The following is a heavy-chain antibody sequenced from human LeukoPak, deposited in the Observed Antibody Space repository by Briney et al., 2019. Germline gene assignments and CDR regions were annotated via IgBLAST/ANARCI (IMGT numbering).Heavy chain of an antibody. CDR2: IYSGGST. CDR3: ARDLGAKDDY. V-gene: IGHV3-53*01. J-gene: IGHJ4*02. Sequence: QSGGSLRLSCAASGFTVSSNHMSWVRQAPGKGLEWVAAIYSGGSTHYADSVKGRFTVSRDNSKNTLYLQMNSLRAEDTAVYYCARDLGAKDDYWGQGTLVTVSS. CDR1: GFTVSSNH.